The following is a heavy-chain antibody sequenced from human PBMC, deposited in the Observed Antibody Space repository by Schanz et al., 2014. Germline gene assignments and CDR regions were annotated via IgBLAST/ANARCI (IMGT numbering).Heavy chain of an antibody. CDR2: ISSSSIYT. CDR3: AREGEWGYDPPRH. CDR1: GFTFSEVY. Sequence: ARLVESGGGLVEPGGSLRLSCSGSGFTFSEVYMSWVRQAPGKGLEWVSYISSSSIYTNYADSVKGRFTISRDNAKNSLYLQMNSLRVDDTAVYYCAREGEWGYDPPRHWGQGTLVTVSS. D-gene: IGHD5-12*01. V-gene: IGHV3-11*06. J-gene: IGHJ4*02.